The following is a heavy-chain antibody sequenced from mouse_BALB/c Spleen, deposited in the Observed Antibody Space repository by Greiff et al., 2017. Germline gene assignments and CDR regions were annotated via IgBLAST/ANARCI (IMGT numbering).Heavy chain of an antibody. V-gene: IGHV5-17*02. CDR3: ARGATMITTGAWFAY. J-gene: IGHJ3*01. CDR2: ISSGSSTI. D-gene: IGHD2-4*01. CDR1: GFTFSSFG. Sequence: EVKLEESGGGLVQPGGSRKLSCAASGFTFSSFGMHWVRQAPEKGLEWVAYISSGSSTIYYADTVKGRFTISRDNPKNTLFLQMTSLRSEDTAMYYCARGATMITTGAWFAYWGQGTLVTVSA.